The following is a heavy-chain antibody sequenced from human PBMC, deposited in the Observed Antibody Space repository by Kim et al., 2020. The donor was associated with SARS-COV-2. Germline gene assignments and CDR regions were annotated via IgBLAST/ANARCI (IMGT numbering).Heavy chain of an antibody. V-gene: IGHV4-39*01. CDR1: DGSISSNNFY. CDR2: IYYSGST. Sequence: SETLSLTCTVSDGSISSNNFYWGWIRQPPGKGLEWIGTIYYSGSTYNNPSLKSRVTISVDTSKNQFSLKLSSVTAADTAVYYCTRHANYYDSSGPRYYGMDVWRQGTTVIVSS. J-gene: IGHJ6*02. D-gene: IGHD3-22*01. CDR3: TRHANYYDSSGPRYYGMDV.